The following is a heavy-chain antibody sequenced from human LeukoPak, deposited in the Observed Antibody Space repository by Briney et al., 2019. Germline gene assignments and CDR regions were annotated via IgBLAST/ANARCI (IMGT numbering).Heavy chain of an antibody. CDR3: ARGDRRDGYRFDY. CDR1: GFTFSNYW. D-gene: IGHD5-24*01. Sequence: PGGSLRLSCAASGFTFSNYWMSWVRQAPGKGLEWVANIKQDGSEKYYVDSVKGRFTISRDNSKNTLFLQMNSLRAEDTAVYYCARGDRRDGYRFDYWGQGILVTVSS. V-gene: IGHV3-7*05. CDR2: IKQDGSEK. J-gene: IGHJ4*02.